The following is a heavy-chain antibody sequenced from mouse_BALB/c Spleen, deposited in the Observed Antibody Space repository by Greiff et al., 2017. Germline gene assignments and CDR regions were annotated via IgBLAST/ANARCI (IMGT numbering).Heavy chain of an antibody. V-gene: IGHV5-6-5*01. J-gene: IGHJ1*01. D-gene: IGHD2-3*01. CDR1: GFTFSSYA. Sequence: EVKLVESGGGLVKPGGSLKLSCAASGFTFSSYAMSWVRQTPEKRLEWVASISSGGSTYYPDSVKGRFTISRDNARNILYLQMSSLRSEDTAMYYCARNGYSGYFDVWGAGTTVTVSS. CDR2: ISSGGST. CDR3: ARNGYSGYFDV.